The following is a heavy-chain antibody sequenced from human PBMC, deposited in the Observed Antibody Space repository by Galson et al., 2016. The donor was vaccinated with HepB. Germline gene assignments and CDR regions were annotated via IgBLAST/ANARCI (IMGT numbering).Heavy chain of an antibody. CDR1: GDSVSSIDAA. CDR2: TYYRSTWYY. CDR3: ARDRASWDGQHTGSFDY. Sequence: CAISGDSVSSIDAAWNWIRQSPSRGLEWLGRTYYRSTWYYDYAVSVKSRMTINPDTSKNQLSLQLNSVTPEDTAVYYCARDRASWDGQHTGSFDYWGQGTLVTVSS. D-gene: IGHD2-21*01. J-gene: IGHJ4*02. V-gene: IGHV6-1*01.